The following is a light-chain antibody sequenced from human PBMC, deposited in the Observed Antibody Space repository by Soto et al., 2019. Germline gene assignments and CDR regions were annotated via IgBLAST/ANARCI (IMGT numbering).Light chain of an antibody. Sequence: QSALTQPASVSGSPGQSITISCTGTSSDIGSYNFVSWYQQHPGKAPKVMIYDVSHRPSGVSNRLSASKSGNTASPTISGLQAEDEAYYYSISYTSSSIVIFGAGTKVTVL. CDR3: ISYTSSSIVI. CDR1: SSDIGSYNF. CDR2: DVS. J-gene: IGLJ2*01. V-gene: IGLV2-14*01.